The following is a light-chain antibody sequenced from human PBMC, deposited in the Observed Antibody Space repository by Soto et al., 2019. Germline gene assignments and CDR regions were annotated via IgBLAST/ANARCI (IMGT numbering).Light chain of an antibody. V-gene: IGKV3-20*01. CDR3: QQYGSSPWT. Sequence: EIVLTQSPGTLSLSPGERATLSCRASQSVSRSYLAWYQQKPGQAPRLLIYGASSRATGIPDRFSGSGSGTDFILTISRLESEDFAVYYCQQYGSSPWTFGQGTKVGIK. J-gene: IGKJ1*01. CDR2: GAS. CDR1: QSVSRSY.